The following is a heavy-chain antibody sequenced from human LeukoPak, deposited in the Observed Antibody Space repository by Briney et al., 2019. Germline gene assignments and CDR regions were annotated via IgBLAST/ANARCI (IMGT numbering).Heavy chain of an antibody. V-gene: IGHV4-39*01. J-gene: IGHJ6*02. CDR2: IYYSGST. D-gene: IGHD5-18*01. Sequence: SETLSLTCTVSGGSISSSRYYWGWIRQPPGKGLEWIGSIYYSGSTYYNPSLKSRVTISVDTSKNQFSLKLSSVTAADTAVYYCARLDGYSYGRDYYYYGMDVWGQGTTVTVSS. CDR1: GGSISSSRYY. CDR3: ARLDGYSYGRDYYYYGMDV.